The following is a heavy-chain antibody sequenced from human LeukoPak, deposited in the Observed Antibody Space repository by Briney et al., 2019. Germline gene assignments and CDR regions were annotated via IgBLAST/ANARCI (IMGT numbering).Heavy chain of an antibody. Sequence: GGSLRLSCAASGFTVSSNYMSWVRQAPGKGLEWVSVIYSGGSTYYADSVKGRFTISRDNSKNTLYLQMNSLRAEDTAVYYCARDLSMVRGSDIWGQGTMVTVSS. CDR3: ARDLSMVRGSDI. V-gene: IGHV3-53*01. D-gene: IGHD3-10*01. J-gene: IGHJ3*02. CDR2: IYSGGST. CDR1: GFTVSSNY.